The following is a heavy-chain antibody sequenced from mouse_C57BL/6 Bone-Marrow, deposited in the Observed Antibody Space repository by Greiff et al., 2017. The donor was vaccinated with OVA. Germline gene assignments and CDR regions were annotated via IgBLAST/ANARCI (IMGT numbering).Heavy chain of an antibody. CDR1: GFTFSSYA. Sequence: EVMLVESGEGLVKPGGSLKLSCAASGFTFSSYAMSWVRQTPEKRLEWVAYISSGGDYIYYADTVKGRFTISRDNARNTLYLQMSSLKSEDTAMYYCTRDLDLEGFAYWGQGILVTVSA. D-gene: IGHD2-10*02. CDR3: TRDLDLEGFAY. V-gene: IGHV5-9-1*02. J-gene: IGHJ3*01. CDR2: ISSGGDYI.